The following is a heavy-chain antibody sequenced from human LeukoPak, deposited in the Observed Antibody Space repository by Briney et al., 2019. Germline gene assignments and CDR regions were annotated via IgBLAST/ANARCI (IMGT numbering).Heavy chain of an antibody. D-gene: IGHD3-9*01. V-gene: IGHV1-18*01. CDR1: GYTFTSYG. CDR3: ARVLRYFDWLPITAHGMDV. CDR2: ISAYNGNT. Sequence: ASVKVSCKASGYTFTSYGISWVRQAPGQGLEWMGWISAYNGNTNYAQKLQGRVTMTTDTSTSTAYMELRSLRSDDTAVYYCARVLRYFDWLPITAHGMDVWGQGTTVTVSS. J-gene: IGHJ6*02.